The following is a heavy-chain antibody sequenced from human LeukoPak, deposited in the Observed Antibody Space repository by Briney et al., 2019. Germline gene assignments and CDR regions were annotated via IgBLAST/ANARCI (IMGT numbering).Heavy chain of an antibody. CDR2: IYYSGST. D-gene: IGHD5-18*01. V-gene: IGHV4-39*01. CDR3: ARRVVDTAMDNLDY. Sequence: PSETLSLTCTVSGGSISSSSYYWGWIRQPPGKGLEWIGTIYYSGSTYYNPSLKSRVTISVDTSKNQFSLKLSSVTAADTAVYYCARRVVDTAMDNLDYWGQGTLDTVSS. J-gene: IGHJ4*02. CDR1: GGSISSSSYY.